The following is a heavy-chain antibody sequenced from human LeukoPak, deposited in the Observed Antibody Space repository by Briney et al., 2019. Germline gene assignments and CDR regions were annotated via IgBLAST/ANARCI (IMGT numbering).Heavy chain of an antibody. V-gene: IGHV1-2*02. J-gene: IGHJ4*02. CDR1: GYTITGYY. Sequence: ASVKVSCKASGYTITGYYIHWVRQAPGQGLEWMGWINPNSGDTNYAQKFQGRVTMTRDTSINTAFMELSRLRSDDTAVYYCARDRHWNQGNFDYWGQATLVTVSS. CDR3: ARDRHWNQGNFDY. D-gene: IGHD1-1*01. CDR2: INPNSGDT.